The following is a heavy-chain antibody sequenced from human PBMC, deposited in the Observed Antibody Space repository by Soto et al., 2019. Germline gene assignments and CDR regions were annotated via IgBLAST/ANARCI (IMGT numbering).Heavy chain of an antibody. CDR3: AKTGSGWYGHDY. CDR2: ISYDGSNK. CDR1: GFTFRSYG. Sequence: GGSLRLSCAASGFTFRSYGMHWVRQAPGKGLEWVAVISYDGSNKYYADSVKGRFTISRDNSKNTLYLQMNSLRAKDTAVYYCAKTGSGWYGHDYWGQGTLVTVSS. V-gene: IGHV3-30*18. J-gene: IGHJ4*02. D-gene: IGHD6-19*01.